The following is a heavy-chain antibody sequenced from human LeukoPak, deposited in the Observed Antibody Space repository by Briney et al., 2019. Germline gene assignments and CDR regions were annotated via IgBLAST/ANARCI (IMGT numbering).Heavy chain of an antibody. CDR2: ISWNSGSI. D-gene: IGHD2-15*01. CDR3: AKDGRAVVAATFDY. Sequence: GGSLRLSCAASGFTFDDYAMHWVRQAPGKGLEWVSGISWNSGSIGYADSVKGRFTISRDNAKNSLYLQMNSLRAEDTALYYCAKDGRAVVAATFDYWGQRTLVTVSS. CDR1: GFTFDDYA. V-gene: IGHV3-9*01. J-gene: IGHJ4*02.